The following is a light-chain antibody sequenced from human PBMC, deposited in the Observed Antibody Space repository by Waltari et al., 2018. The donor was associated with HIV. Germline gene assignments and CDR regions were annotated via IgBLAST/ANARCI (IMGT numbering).Light chain of an antibody. J-gene: IGLJ2*01. V-gene: IGLV2-23*02. CDR1: ISDVDDYKF. CDR3: CSYARDSI. CDR2: DVH. Sequence: QSALTQPASVSGSPGQSITISCTGTISDVDDYKFVSWYQQHPHKAPKLIIYDVHKRPSVVSFRFSGSTSGNTASLTSSGLQAEDEADYYCCSYARDSIFGGGTRLTVL.